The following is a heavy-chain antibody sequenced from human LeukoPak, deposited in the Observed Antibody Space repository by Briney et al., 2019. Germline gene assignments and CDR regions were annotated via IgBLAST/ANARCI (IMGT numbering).Heavy chain of an antibody. V-gene: IGHV1-69*05. Sequence: ASVKVSCKASGGTFSSYAISWVRQAAGQGLEWMGGIIPIFGTANYAQKFQGRVTITTDESTSTAYMELSSLRSEDTAVYYCARSYYDFWSGHRYYYYMDVWGKGTTVTVSS. CDR1: GGTFSSYA. CDR3: ARSYYDFWSGHRYYYYMDV. CDR2: IIPIFGTA. D-gene: IGHD3-3*01. J-gene: IGHJ6*03.